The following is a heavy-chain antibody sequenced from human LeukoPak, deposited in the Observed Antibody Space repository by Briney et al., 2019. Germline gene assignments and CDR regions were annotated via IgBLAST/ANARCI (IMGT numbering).Heavy chain of an antibody. J-gene: IGHJ5*02. CDR1: GGSISSYY. CDR2: IYYSGST. CDR3: ARGGYYGSGNDFRFDP. V-gene: IGHV4-59*01. Sequence: SETLSLTCTVSGGSISSYYWSWIRQPPRKGLEWIGYIYYSGSTNYKPPLKSRVNISVDTSKNQFSLKLSSVTAADTAVYYCARGGYYGSGNDFRFDPWGQGTLVTVSS. D-gene: IGHD3-10*01.